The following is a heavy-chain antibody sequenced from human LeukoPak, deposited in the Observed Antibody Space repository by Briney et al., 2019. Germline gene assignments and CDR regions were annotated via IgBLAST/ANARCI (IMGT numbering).Heavy chain of an antibody. CDR2: INPDGSIK. CDR1: GFTFSSYW. V-gene: IGHV3-7*01. CDR3: VSGFLQWLY. D-gene: IGHD3-3*01. Sequence: PGGSLRLSCAASGFTFSSYWMSWVRQAPGKGLEWVANINPDGSIKYYVDSVNGRFTISRDNAKNSLYLQMNSLRAEDTAVYYCVSGFLQWLYWGQGTLVTVSS. J-gene: IGHJ4*02.